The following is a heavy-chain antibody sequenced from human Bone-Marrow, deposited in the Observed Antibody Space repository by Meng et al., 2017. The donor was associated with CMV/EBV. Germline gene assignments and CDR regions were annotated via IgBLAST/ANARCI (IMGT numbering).Heavy chain of an antibody. CDR2: ISSSSSYI. CDR3: AREVVGATEWFDP. J-gene: IGHJ5*02. D-gene: IGHD1-26*01. V-gene: IGHV3-21*04. CDR1: GFTFSSYS. Sequence: GESLKISCAASGFTFSSYSMNWVRQAPGKGLEWVSSISSSSSYIYYADSVKGRFTISRDNAKNSLYLQMNSLRAEDTALYHCAREVVGATEWFDPWGQGTLVTVSS.